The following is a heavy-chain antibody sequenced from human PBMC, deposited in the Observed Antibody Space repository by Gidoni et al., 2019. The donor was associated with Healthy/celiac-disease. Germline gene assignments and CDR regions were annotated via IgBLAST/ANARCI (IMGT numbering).Heavy chain of an antibody. CDR3: AREALDYGGFDY. CDR1: GFTVSSNY. CDR2: IYSGGST. J-gene: IGHJ4*02. Sequence: EVQLVESGGGLVQPGGSLRLPCAASGFTVSSNYMSWVRQAPGKGLEWVSVIYSGGSTYYADSVKGRFTISRDNSKNTLYLQMNSLRAEDTAVYYCAREALDYGGFDYWGQGTLVTVSS. D-gene: IGHD4-17*01. V-gene: IGHV3-66*01.